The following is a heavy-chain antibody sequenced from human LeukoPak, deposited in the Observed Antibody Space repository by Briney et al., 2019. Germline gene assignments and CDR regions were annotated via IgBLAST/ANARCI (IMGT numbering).Heavy chain of an antibody. V-gene: IGHV1-2*02. Sequence: GASVKVSCKASGYTFTGYHMHWVRQAPGQGLEWMGWINPNGGETKYAQKFQGRVTMTRDTSITTAYMELSRLRFDDTAVYYCARDDTGDTMNAFDIWGQGTIVTVSS. CDR3: ARDDTGDTMNAFDI. D-gene: IGHD7-27*01. CDR2: INPNGGET. J-gene: IGHJ3*02. CDR1: GYTFTGYH.